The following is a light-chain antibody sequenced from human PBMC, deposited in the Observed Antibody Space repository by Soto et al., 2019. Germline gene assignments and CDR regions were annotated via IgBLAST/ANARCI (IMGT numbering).Light chain of an antibody. CDR3: QQYGSSLYT. CDR2: GAS. J-gene: IGKJ2*01. Sequence: EIVLTQSPGTLSLSPGERATLSCRASQSVSSSYLAWYQQKPGQAPRLLIYGASSRGTGIPDRFSGSGSGTDFTLTISRLEPEDFAVYYWQQYGSSLYTFGQGTKLEIK. V-gene: IGKV3-20*01. CDR1: QSVSSSY.